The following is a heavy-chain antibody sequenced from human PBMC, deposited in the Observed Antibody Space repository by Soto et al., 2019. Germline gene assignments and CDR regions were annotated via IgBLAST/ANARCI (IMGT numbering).Heavy chain of an antibody. CDR1: GGSISSGGYY. V-gene: IGHV4-31*03. CDR3: AREVRVYYDSSGGHFDY. J-gene: IGHJ4*02. CDR2: IYYSGST. Sequence: QVQLQESGPGLVKPSQTLSLTCTVSGGSISSGGYYWSWIRQHPGKGLEWIGYIYYSGSTYYNPSLKSRVTIAVDTSKNQFSLKLSSVTAADTAVYYCAREVRVYYDSSGGHFDYWGQGTLVTVSS. D-gene: IGHD3-22*01.